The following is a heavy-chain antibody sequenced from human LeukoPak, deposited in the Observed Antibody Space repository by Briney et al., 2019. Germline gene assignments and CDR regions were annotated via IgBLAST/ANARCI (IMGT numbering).Heavy chain of an antibody. CDR3: ARDRPYYYGSGSYYNDQSWFDP. D-gene: IGHD3-10*01. CDR2: IIPIFGTA. J-gene: IGHJ5*02. V-gene: IGHV1-69*05. CDR1: GATFSSYA. Sequence: ASVTVSFKSSGATFSSYAISWVRKAPAQGLEWMGGIIPIFGTANYAQKFQGRVTITTDESTSTAYMELSSMRSEDTAVYYCARDRPYYYGSGSYYNDQSWFDPWGQGTLVTVSS.